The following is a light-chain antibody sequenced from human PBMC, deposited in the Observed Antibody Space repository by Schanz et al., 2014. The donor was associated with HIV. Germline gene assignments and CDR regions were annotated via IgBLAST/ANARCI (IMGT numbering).Light chain of an antibody. V-gene: IGKV3-15*01. CDR2: RAS. CDR1: QSVGSN. J-gene: IGKJ1*01. CDR3: QGYSVSPPWT. Sequence: EIVLTQSPATLSVSPGERATLSCRASQSVGSNLAWYQHKPGQAPRLLIYRASTRAAGIPGRFSGSGSGTDFTLAISSLEPEDLALDYGQGYSVSPPWTFSQGARVEI.